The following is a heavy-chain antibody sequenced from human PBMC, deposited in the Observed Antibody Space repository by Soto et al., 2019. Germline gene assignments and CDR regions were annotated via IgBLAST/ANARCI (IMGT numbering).Heavy chain of an antibody. D-gene: IGHD3-10*01. CDR3: TSDYYYGPGSFDY. CDR2: IKSKTDGGTT. Sequence: GGSLRLSCAASGFTFSNAWMSWVRQAPGKGLEWVGRIKSKTDGGTTDYAAPVKGRFTISRDDSKNTQYLQMNSLKTEDTAVYYCTSDYYYGPGSFDYWGQGTLVTVSS. CDR1: GFTFSNAW. V-gene: IGHV3-15*01. J-gene: IGHJ4*02.